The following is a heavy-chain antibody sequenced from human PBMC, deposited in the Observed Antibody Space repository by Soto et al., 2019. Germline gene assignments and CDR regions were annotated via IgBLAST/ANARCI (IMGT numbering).Heavy chain of an antibody. V-gene: IGHV3-23*01. J-gene: IGHJ4*02. CDR2: VSGTGGSA. CDR3: ARGSAYSDYDLEY. Sequence: EVQLLESGGGLVRPGGSLRLSCAASGFTFSSYAMTWVRQAPGKGLEWVSGVSGTGGSAYYADSVKGRFTISRDQSTNTLYLHMNSLRAEDTAVYYCARGSAYSDYDLEYWGQGTLVTGSS. D-gene: IGHD4-17*01. CDR1: GFTFSSYA.